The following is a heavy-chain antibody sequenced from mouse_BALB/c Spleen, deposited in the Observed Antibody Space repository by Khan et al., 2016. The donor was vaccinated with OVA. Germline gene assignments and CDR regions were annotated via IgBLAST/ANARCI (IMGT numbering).Heavy chain of an antibody. Sequence: VQLQQSGAELVKPGASVRLSCTASGFNIKDTYIHWVKQRPEQGLEWIGRIDPANGNTKYDPKFQDKATITSDTSSNTSYLQLSSLPSEDTAVYYCAHACNDPRFFEVWGAGTTVTVSA. CDR3: AHACNDPRFFEV. CDR1: GFNIKDTY. V-gene: IGHV14-3*02. J-gene: IGHJ1*01. CDR2: IDPANGNT.